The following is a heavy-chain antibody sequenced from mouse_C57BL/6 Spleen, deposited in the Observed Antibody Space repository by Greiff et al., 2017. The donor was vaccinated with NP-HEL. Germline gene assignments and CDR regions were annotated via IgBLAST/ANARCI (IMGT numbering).Heavy chain of an antibody. CDR2: IHPSDSDT. Sequence: VQLQQPGAELVKPGASVKVSCKASGYTFTSYWMHWVKQRPGQGLEWIGRIHPSDSDTNYNQKFKGKATLTVAKSSTTAYMQLSSLPSEDSAFYYCAIPGYDGDWYFDVWGTGTTVTVSS. CDR3: AIPGYDGDWYFDV. J-gene: IGHJ1*03. CDR1: GYTFTSYW. V-gene: IGHV1-74*01. D-gene: IGHD2-2*01.